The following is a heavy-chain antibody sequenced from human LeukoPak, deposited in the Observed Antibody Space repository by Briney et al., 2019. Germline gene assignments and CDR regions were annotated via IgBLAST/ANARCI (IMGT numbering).Heavy chain of an antibody. CDR2: IYPGGST. CDR1: GFTVSSNY. D-gene: IGHD6-13*01. Sequence: GGSLRLSCAASGFTVSSNYMSWVRQAPGKGLEWVSVIYPGGSTYYADSVKGRFTISRHNSENTLDLQMNSLRVEDTAVYSCARGPWAAAGGSIDGLDIWGQGTMVTVSS. CDR3: ARGPWAAAGGSIDGLDI. J-gene: IGHJ3*02. V-gene: IGHV3-53*04.